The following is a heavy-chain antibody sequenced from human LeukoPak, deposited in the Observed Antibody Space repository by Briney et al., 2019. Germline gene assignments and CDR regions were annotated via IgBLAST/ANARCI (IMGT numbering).Heavy chain of an antibody. J-gene: IGHJ4*02. CDR1: GGSISSYY. V-gene: IGHV4-59*01. CDR2: IYYSGST. D-gene: IGHD4-17*01. Sequence: SETLSLTCTVSGGSISSYYWSWIRQPPGKGLEWIGYIYYSGSTNYNPSLKSRVTISVDTSKNQFSLKLSSVTAADTAVYYCAREGAMTTVTTFGYWGQGTLVTVSS. CDR3: AREGAMTTVTTFGY.